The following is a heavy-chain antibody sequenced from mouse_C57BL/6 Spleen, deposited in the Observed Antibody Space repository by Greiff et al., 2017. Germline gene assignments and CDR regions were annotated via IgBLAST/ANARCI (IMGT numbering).Heavy chain of an antibody. Sequence: EVKLVESGGGLVQPKGSLTLSCAASGFTFNTYAMHWVRQAPGKGLEWVARIRSKSSNDATYHADSVKDRFTISRDVSQSMLYLHMNNLTTADTSMYYCERGGTTVVPFDYWGQGTTPTVSS. V-gene: IGHV10-3*01. D-gene: IGHD1-1*01. CDR1: GFTFNTYA. J-gene: IGHJ2*01. CDR2: IRSKSSNDAT. CDR3: ERGGTTVVPFDY.